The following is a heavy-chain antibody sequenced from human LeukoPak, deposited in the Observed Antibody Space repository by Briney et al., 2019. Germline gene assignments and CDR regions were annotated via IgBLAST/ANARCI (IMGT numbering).Heavy chain of an antibody. CDR3: ARDMVGIAARHFDY. D-gene: IGHD6-6*01. J-gene: IGHJ4*02. CDR2: INPNSGGT. Sequence: ASVTVSFKASGYTFTVYYMHWVRQAPGQGLEWMGWINPNSGGTNYAQKFQGRVTMTRDTPISTAYMELSRLRSDDTAVYYCARDMVGIAARHFDYWGQGTLVTVSS. CDR1: GYTFTVYY. V-gene: IGHV1-2*02.